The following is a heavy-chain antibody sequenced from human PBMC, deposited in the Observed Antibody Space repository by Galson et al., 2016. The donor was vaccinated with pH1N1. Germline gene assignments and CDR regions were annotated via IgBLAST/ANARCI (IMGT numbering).Heavy chain of an antibody. CDR1: GFIFSDYS. V-gene: IGHV3-48*04. CDR2: ISTGRRVV. CDR3: ARLAYGDSFDS. J-gene: IGHJ4*02. Sequence: SLRLSCAASGFIFSDYSFIWVRQAPGKGLEWLSYISTGRRVVRYADSVKGRLTISRDNAQRSVYLQINSLRLEDTAVYHCARLAYGDSFDSWGRGTLVAVSS. D-gene: IGHD4-17*01.